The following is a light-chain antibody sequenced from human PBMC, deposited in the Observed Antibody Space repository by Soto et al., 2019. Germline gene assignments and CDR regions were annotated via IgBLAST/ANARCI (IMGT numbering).Light chain of an antibody. CDR1: QSVSRI. CDR3: QQYNNWWT. V-gene: IGKV3-15*01. CDR2: GAS. Sequence: IVMTQAPATLAVSPGERTTLSWRARQSVSRILAWYQQKPGQAPRLLIYGASTRATGIPARFSGSGSGTEFTLTISSLQSEDFAVYYCQQYNNWWTFGQGTKVDIK. J-gene: IGKJ1*01.